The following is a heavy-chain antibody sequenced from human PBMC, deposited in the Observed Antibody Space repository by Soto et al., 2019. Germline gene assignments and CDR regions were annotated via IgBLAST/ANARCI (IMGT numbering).Heavy chain of an antibody. D-gene: IGHD2-21*02. J-gene: IGHJ5*02. CDR2: VYYTGST. CDR3: VRTAREGAVAPHWFDR. Sequence: KPSETLSLTCTVSGASIRSTDYYWGWIRQAPGKGLEWIGYVYYTGSTYYNPSLMSRLTISVDTSKNQFSLKLTSVTAAETAVYYCVRTAREGAVAPHWFDRWGQGTQVTVS. V-gene: IGHV4-30-4*01. CDR1: GASIRSTDYY.